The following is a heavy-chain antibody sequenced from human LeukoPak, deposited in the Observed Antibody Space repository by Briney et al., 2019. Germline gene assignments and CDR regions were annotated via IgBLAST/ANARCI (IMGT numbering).Heavy chain of an antibody. CDR2: IKSTGDTT. J-gene: IGHJ4*02. CDR3: VREDAHTYYFDF. CDR1: GYTFTSYH. V-gene: IGHV1-46*01. D-gene: IGHD2-2*01. Sequence: ASVKVSCKTSGYTFTSYHMHWVRQAPGQGLEWVAIIKSTGDTTVYAQKFQGRVTVTRETSTSTVYMDLSSLSSEDTAVYYCVREDAHTYYFDFWGPGTLVTVSS.